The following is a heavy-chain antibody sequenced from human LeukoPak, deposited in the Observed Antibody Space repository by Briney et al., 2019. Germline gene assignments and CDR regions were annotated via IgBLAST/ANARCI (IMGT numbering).Heavy chain of an antibody. Sequence: PSETLSLTCAVYGGSFSGYYWSWIRQPPGKGLEWIGEINHSGSTSYNPSLKSRVTISVDTSKNQFSLKLSSVTAADTAVYYCATWDYYYCYGMDVWGQGTTVTVSS. CDR2: INHSGST. D-gene: IGHD1-26*01. CDR3: ATWDYYYCYGMDV. CDR1: GGSFSGYY. J-gene: IGHJ6*02. V-gene: IGHV4-34*01.